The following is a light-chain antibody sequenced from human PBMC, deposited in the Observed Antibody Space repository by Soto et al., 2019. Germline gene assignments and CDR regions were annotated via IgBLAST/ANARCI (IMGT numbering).Light chain of an antibody. CDR3: QQSYSPPFT. J-gene: IGKJ4*01. Sequence: DIQMTQSPSSLSASVGDRVTITCRASQNITTYLNWYQQKAGVAPNLLIYATSNLQRGVPSRFSGSGSGTDFTLTISSLQREDFAPYYCQQSYSPPFTFGGGAKVEIK. CDR2: ATS. V-gene: IGKV1-39*01. CDR1: QNITTY.